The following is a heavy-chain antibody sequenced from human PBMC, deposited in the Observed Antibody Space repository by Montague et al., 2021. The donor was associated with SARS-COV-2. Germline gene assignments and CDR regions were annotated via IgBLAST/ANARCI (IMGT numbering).Heavy chain of an antibody. D-gene: IGHD2-15*01. V-gene: IGHV6-1*01. CDR1: GDSVSTNSGT. CDR3: ARTERGSCGDGNCYQYFFND. CDR2: SYYRSEWYS. J-gene: IGHJ4*02. Sequence: CAISGDSVSTNSGTWYWVRLSPSRGLEWLGCSYYRSEWYSDYSVSVQTRISINPVTSKNQFSLQLNSVTPEDTAVYYCARTERGSCGDGNCYQYFFNDWGQGTLVTVSS.